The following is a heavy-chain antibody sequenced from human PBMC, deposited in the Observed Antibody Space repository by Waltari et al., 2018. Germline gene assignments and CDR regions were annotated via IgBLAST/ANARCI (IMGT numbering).Heavy chain of an antibody. CDR1: GGSFSGYY. Sequence: QVQLQQWGAGLLKPSETLSLTCAVYGGSFSGYYWSWIRKPPGKGLEWIGEINQSGSTHYYPSLKSRVTISVDTSKNQFSLKLSSVTAADTAVYYCARGTRKRYYYYYGMDFWGQGTTVTVSS. J-gene: IGHJ6*02. V-gene: IGHV4-34*01. CDR2: INQSGST. CDR3: ARGTRKRYYYYYGMDF.